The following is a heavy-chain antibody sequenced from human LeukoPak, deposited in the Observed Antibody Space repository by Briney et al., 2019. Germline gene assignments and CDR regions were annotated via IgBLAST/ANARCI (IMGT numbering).Heavy chain of an antibody. D-gene: IGHD6-13*01. CDR2: ISGSGGST. CDR1: GFTFSSYA. J-gene: IGHJ6*03. Sequence: GGSLRLSCAASGFTFSSYAMSWVRQAPGKGLEWVSAISGSGGSTYCADSVKGRFTISRDNSKNTLYLQMNSLRAEDTAVYYCAKDYGSSWYYYYYYMDVWGKGTTVTVSS. V-gene: IGHV3-23*01. CDR3: AKDYGSSWYYYYYYMDV.